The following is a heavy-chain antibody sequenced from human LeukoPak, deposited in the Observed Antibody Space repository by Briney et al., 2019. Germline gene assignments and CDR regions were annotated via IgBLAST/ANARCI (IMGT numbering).Heavy chain of an antibody. CDR3: ARGSGQIAARPSYFDY. Sequence: KPSETLSLTCAVYGGSFSGYYWSWIRQPPGKGLEWIGEINHSGSTNYNPSLKSRVTISVDTSKNQFSLKLSSVTAADTAVYYCARGSGQIAARPSYFDYWGQGTLVTVSS. J-gene: IGHJ4*02. CDR1: GGSFSGYY. V-gene: IGHV4-34*01. CDR2: INHSGST. D-gene: IGHD6-6*01.